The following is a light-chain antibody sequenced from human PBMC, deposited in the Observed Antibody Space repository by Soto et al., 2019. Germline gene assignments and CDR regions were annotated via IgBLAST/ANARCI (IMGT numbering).Light chain of an antibody. CDR3: CSYAAASSVV. Sequence: QSALTQPRSVSGSPGQSVTISCTGSTSDIGGYNYVSWYQQHPGKAPRLMIYDVDKRPSGVPGRFSGSKSDNTASLTISGLQADDEADYYCCSYAAASSVVFGDGTKLTVL. CDR1: TSDIGGYNY. CDR2: DVD. J-gene: IGLJ2*01. V-gene: IGLV2-11*01.